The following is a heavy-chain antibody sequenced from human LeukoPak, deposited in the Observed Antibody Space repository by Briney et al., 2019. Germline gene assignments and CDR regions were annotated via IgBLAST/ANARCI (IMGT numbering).Heavy chain of an antibody. J-gene: IGHJ4*02. Sequence: PSETLSLTCTVSGGSISGNHWSWIRNPPAKGLEWIGYIYYSGRTNNNPSLKSRVAISVDTSKNQISLKLSSVTAADTAVYYCARLIGAYFDYWGQGTLVTVSS. D-gene: IGHD7-27*01. CDR1: GGSISGNH. CDR3: ARLIGAYFDY. V-gene: IGHV4-59*01. CDR2: IYYSGRT.